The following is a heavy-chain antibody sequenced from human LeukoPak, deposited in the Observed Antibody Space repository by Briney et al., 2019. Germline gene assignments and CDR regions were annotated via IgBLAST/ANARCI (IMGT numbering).Heavy chain of an antibody. CDR3: AKRGVVIRVILVGFHKEAYYFDS. V-gene: IGHV3-23*01. CDR1: GITLSNYG. CDR2: ISDSGGRT. D-gene: IGHD3-22*01. J-gene: IGHJ4*02. Sequence: GGSLRLSCAVSGITLSNYGMSWVRQAPGKGLEWVAGISDSGGRTNYADSVKGRFTISRDNPENTLYLQMNSLRAEDTAVYFCAKRGVVIRVILVGFHKEAYYFDSWGQGALVTISS.